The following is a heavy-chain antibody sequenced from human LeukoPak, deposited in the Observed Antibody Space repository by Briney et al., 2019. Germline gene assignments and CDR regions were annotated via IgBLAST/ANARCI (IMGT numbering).Heavy chain of an antibody. Sequence: ASETVSCNSSGYTISGSYMHCVRQAPGHGPERMGWINPNSRTNHAKRFQDRVTMTRDTSISTAYMELTRLRTEDTAVYYCARGKMNGDDFDYWGQGTLVTVSS. J-gene: IGHJ4*02. V-gene: IGHV1-2*02. CDR1: GYTISGSY. D-gene: IGHD4-17*01. CDR2: INPNSRT. CDR3: ARGKMNGDDFDY.